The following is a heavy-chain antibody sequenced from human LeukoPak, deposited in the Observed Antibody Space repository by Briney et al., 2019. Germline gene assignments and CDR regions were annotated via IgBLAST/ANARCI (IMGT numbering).Heavy chain of an antibody. V-gene: IGHV4-34*01. CDR3: TRGPLWVRERLFDP. CDR1: GGSFSGHY. J-gene: IGHJ5*02. D-gene: IGHD3-16*01. CDR2: INHSGST. Sequence: SETLSLTCSVYGGSFSGHYWSWIRQPPGKGLEWIGEINHSGSTNYNPSLKSRVAISVDTSKNQFSLKLRSVTAADTAVYYCTRGPLWVRERLFDPWGQGTLVTVSS.